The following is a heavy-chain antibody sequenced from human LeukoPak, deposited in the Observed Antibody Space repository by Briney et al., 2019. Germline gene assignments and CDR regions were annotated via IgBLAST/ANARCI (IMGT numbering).Heavy chain of an antibody. D-gene: IGHD5-18*01. Sequence: SETLSLTCTVSGGSISSGGYYWSWIRQHPGKGLEWIGYIYYSGSTNYNPSLKSRVTISVDTSKNQFSLKLSSVTAADTAVYYCARHRAAMVPFDYWGQGTLVTVSS. CDR1: GGSISSGGYY. CDR2: IYYSGST. V-gene: IGHV4-61*08. J-gene: IGHJ4*02. CDR3: ARHRAAMVPFDY.